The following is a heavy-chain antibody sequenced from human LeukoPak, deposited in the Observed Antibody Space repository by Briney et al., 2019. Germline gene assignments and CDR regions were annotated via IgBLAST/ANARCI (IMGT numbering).Heavy chain of an antibody. CDR2: IDYKGST. D-gene: IGHD3/OR15-3a*01. J-gene: IGHJ4*02. CDR3: TAHRDWPPMGY. V-gene: IGHV4-39*01. Sequence: PSETLSLTCIVSGDSIRSNRFYWGWIRQPPGKGLEWIGNIDYKGSTYYNPSLKSRVTISADTSKNQFSLNLGSVTAEDTAVYYCTAHRDWPPMGYWGQGTLVTVSS. CDR1: GDSIRSNRFY.